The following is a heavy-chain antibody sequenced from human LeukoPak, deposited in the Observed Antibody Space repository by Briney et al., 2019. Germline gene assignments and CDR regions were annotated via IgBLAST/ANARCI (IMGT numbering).Heavy chain of an antibody. CDR1: GFTFSSYG. CDR3: AKDDSWLQLVGAFDY. CDR2: ISYDGSNK. J-gene: IGHJ4*02. D-gene: IGHD5-24*01. Sequence: PGRSLRLSCAASGFTFSSYGMHWVRQAPGKGLERVAVISYDGSNKYYADSVKGRFTISRDNSKNTLYLQMNSLRAEDTAVYYCAKDDSWLQLVGAFDYWGQGTLVTVSS. V-gene: IGHV3-30*18.